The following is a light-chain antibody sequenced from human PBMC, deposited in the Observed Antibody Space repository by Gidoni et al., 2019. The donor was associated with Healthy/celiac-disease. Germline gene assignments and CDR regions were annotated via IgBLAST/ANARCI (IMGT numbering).Light chain of an antibody. CDR3: KQRSNWA. J-gene: IGKJ3*01. Sequence: EIVLTQSPATLSLSPGERATLSCRASQSVSSYLAWYQQKPGQAPRLLIYDASKRATGIPARFSGSGSGKDFTLTSSRLEPEDFAVYYCKQRSNWAFGPGTKVDIK. CDR2: DAS. V-gene: IGKV3-11*01. CDR1: QSVSSY.